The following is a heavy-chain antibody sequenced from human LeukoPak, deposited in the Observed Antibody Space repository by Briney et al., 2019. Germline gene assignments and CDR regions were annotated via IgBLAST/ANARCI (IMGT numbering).Heavy chain of an antibody. V-gene: IGHV4-59*11. CDR1: GGSISSHY. CDR3: ARVDGGNSDAFDI. Sequence: PETLSLTCTVSGGSISSHYLSWIRQPPGKGLDWIGYIYYSRSTNYNPSLKSRVTVSVDTSKNHFSLKLSSVTAADTAAYYCARVDGGNSDAFDIWGQGTMVTVSS. J-gene: IGHJ3*02. D-gene: IGHD4-23*01. CDR2: IYYSRST.